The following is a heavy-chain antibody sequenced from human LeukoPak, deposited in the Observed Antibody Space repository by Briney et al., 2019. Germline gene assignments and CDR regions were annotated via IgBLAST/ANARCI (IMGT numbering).Heavy chain of an antibody. CDR3: ARSGAVAATLAGNHDY. CDR1: GFTFSSYS. Sequence: GGSLRLSRAASGFTFSSYSMNWVRQAPGKGLEWVSSISSSSSYIYYADSVKGRFTISRDNAKNSLYLQMNSLRAEDTAVYYCARSGAVAATLAGNHDYWGQGTLVTVSS. D-gene: IGHD6-19*01. CDR2: ISSSSSYI. J-gene: IGHJ4*02. V-gene: IGHV3-21*01.